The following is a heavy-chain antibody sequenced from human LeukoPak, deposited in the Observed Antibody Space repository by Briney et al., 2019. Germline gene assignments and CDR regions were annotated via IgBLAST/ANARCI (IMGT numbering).Heavy chain of an antibody. CDR1: GGTFSSYA. Sequence: SVTVSCTASGGTFSSYAISWVRQAPGQGLEWMGGIIHIFGTANYAQKFQGRVTITTDESTSTAYMELSSLRSEDTAVYYCRLDSSGYYYGGDAFDIWGQGTMVTVSS. D-gene: IGHD3-22*01. V-gene: IGHV1-69*05. J-gene: IGHJ3*02. CDR3: RLDSSGYYYGGDAFDI. CDR2: IIHIFGTA.